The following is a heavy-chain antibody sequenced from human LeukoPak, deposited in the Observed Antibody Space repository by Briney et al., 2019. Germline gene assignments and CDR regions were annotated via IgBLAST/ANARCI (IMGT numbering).Heavy chain of an antibody. V-gene: IGHV1-24*01. J-gene: IGHJ6*03. CDR3: ATEYNWNHIGLSGRNYYYYYMDV. CDR1: GYTLTELS. Sequence: ASVKVSCKVSGYTLTELSMHWVRQAPGKGLEWMGGFDPEDGETIYAQKFQGRVTMTEDTSTDTAYMELSSLRSEDTAVYYCATEYNWNHIGLSGRNYYYYYMDVWGKGTTVTVSS. D-gene: IGHD1-20*01. CDR2: FDPEDGET.